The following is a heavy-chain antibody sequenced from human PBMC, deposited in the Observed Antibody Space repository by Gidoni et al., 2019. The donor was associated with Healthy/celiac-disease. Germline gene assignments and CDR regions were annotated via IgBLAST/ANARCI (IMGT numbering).Heavy chain of an antibody. D-gene: IGHD3-22*01. CDR1: GFTFSSYD. CDR2: IGTAGDP. J-gene: IGHJ2*01. CDR3: ARGSYDSSGYRMGWYFDL. Sequence: EVQLVESGGGLVQPGGSLRLSCAASGFTFSSYDMHWFRQATGKGLEWVSAIGTAGDPYYPGSVKGRFTISRENAKNSLYLQMNSLRAGDTAVYYCARGSYDSSGYRMGWYFDLWGRGTLVTVSS. V-gene: IGHV3-13*05.